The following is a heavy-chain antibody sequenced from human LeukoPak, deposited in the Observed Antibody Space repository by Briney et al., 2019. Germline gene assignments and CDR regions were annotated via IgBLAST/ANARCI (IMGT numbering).Heavy chain of an antibody. J-gene: IGHJ4*02. V-gene: IGHV2-5*01. Sequence: SGPTLVKPTQTLTLTCTFSGFSLSTNAVVVGWVRQPPGKALECLTFIYGNDDKRYSPSLESRLTITKDTSKNQVVLTMTDMDYVDTATYYCVHRTTVTSVDHWGQGTLVTVSS. D-gene: IGHD4-17*01. CDR1: GFSLSTNAVV. CDR3: VHRTTVTSVDH. CDR2: IYGNDDK.